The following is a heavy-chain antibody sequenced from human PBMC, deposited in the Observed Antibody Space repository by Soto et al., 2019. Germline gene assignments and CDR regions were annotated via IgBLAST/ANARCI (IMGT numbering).Heavy chain of an antibody. V-gene: IGHV4-34*01. CDR3: AREQQHYAFDI. Sequence: PSETLSLTCAVYGGSFSGYYWSWIRQPPGKGLEWIGEINHSGSTNYNPSLKGRVTISVDTSKNQFSLKLSSVTAADTAVYYCAREQQHYAFDIWGQGTMVTVSS. D-gene: IGHD6-13*01. J-gene: IGHJ3*02. CDR1: GGSFSGYY. CDR2: INHSGST.